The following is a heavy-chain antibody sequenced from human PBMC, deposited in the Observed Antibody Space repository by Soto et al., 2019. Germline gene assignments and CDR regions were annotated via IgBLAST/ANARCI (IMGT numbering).Heavy chain of an antibody. CDR1: GGSISSSNW. D-gene: IGHD3-10*01. J-gene: IGHJ4*02. V-gene: IGHV4-4*02. Sequence: SETLSLTCAVSGGSISSSNWWSWVRQPPGKGLEWNGEIYHSGSTNYNPSLKSRVTISVDKSKNQFSLKLSSVTAADTAVYYCARRWFGEFEDSFDYWGQGTLVTVSS. CDR2: IYHSGST. CDR3: ARRWFGEFEDSFDY.